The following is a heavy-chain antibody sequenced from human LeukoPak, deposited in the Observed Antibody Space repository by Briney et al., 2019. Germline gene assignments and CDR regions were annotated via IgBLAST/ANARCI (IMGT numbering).Heavy chain of an antibody. CDR3: ARGEEKATITGLDS. CDR1: GFSVSGYW. CDR2: IKQDGSEK. V-gene: IGHV3-7*01. Sequence: GGSLRLSCAVSGFSVSGYWMTWVRQAPGKGLEWVANIKQDGSEKNYVDSVKGRFTISRDNAENSLFLQMNSLRAEDTAVYFCARGEEKATITGLDSWGQGTLVTVSS. J-gene: IGHJ4*02. D-gene: IGHD5-24*01.